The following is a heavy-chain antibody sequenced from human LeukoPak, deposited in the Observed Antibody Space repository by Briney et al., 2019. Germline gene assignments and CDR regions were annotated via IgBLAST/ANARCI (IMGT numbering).Heavy chain of an antibody. J-gene: IGHJ4*02. D-gene: IGHD5-12*01. CDR3: ARAGGSGYDDY. CDR2: ISSSSSYI. V-gene: IGHV3-21*01. Sequence: GGSLRLSCAASGFTFSSYSMNWVRQAPGKGLEWVSSISSSSSYIYYADSVKGRFTISRDNSKNTLYLQMNSLRAEDTAVYYCARAGGSGYDDYWGQGTLVTVSS. CDR1: GFTFSSYS.